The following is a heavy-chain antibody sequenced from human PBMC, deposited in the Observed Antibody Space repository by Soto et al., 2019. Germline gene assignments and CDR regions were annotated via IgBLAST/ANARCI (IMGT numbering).Heavy chain of an antibody. CDR1: GFTVSSNY. D-gene: IGHD3-10*01. V-gene: IGHV3-53*04. CDR3: ASGSGSGSYYNRLGYYYYGMDV. J-gene: IGHJ6*02. CDR2: IYSGGST. Sequence: GGSLRLSCAASGFTVSSNYMSWVRQAPGKGLEWVSVIYSGGSTYDADSVKGRFTISRHNSKNTRYLQMNSLRAEDTAVYYCASGSGSGSYYNRLGYYYYGMDVWGQGTTVTVSS.